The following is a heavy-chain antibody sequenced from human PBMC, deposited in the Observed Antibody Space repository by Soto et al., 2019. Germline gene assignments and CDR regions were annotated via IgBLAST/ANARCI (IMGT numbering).Heavy chain of an antibody. CDR1: GFTFSSYE. V-gene: IGHV3-48*03. CDR2: ISSSGSTI. D-gene: IGHD3-10*01. Sequence: GGSLRLSCAASGFTFSSYEMNWVRQAPGKGLEWVSYISSSGSTIYYADSVKGRFTISRDNAKNSLYLQMNSLRAEDTAVYYCARGSMVASLFDYWGQGTLVTVSS. CDR3: ARGSMVASLFDY. J-gene: IGHJ4*02.